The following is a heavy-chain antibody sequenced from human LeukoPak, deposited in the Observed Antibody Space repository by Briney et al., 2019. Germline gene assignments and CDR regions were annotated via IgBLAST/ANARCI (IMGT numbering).Heavy chain of an antibody. V-gene: IGHV4-61*02. J-gene: IGHJ4*02. CDR2: IYTSGST. CDR3: ARTIAVAGGDY. Sequence: SETLSLTCTVSGGSISSGSYYWRWIRQPAGKGLEWIGRIYTSGSTNYNPSLKSRVTVSVDTSKNQFSLKLSSVTAADTAVYYCARTIAVAGGDYWGQGTLVTVSS. D-gene: IGHD6-19*01. CDR1: GGSISSGSYY.